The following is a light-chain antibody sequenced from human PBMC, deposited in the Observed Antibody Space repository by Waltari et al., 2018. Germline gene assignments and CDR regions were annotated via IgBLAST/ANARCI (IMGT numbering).Light chain of an antibody. CDR2: LGS. CDR3: MQDLQTPWT. J-gene: IGKJ1*01. CDR1: PSLLHSNGYNY. Sequence: DIVMTQSPLSLPVTPGEPASISCRSSPSLLHSNGYNYLDWYLQKPGQSPQLLIYLGSSRASGVPDRFSGSGSGTDFTLKISRVEAEDVGVYYCMQDLQTPWTFGQGTKVEIK. V-gene: IGKV2-28*01.